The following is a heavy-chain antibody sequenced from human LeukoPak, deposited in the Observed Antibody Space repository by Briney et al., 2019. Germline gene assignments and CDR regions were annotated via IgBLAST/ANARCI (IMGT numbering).Heavy chain of an antibody. D-gene: IGHD3-10*01. CDR1: GYSFNTFY. V-gene: IGHV5-51*01. CDR3: ARLIYYGSGRTYFFDS. CDR2: IYPSDSET. J-gene: IGHJ4*02. Sequence: GESPKISCKGSGYSFNTFYIGWVRQTPETGLEWMGNIYPSDSETKYKPSFQGQVTISVDKSINTAYLRLSSLKASDTAVYYCARLIYYGSGRTYFFDSWGQGTLVIVSS.